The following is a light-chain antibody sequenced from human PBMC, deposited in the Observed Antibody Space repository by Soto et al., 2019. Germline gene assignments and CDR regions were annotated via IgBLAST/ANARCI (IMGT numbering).Light chain of an antibody. CDR1: QSVGRNF. CDR3: QQYGNSPRIT. J-gene: IGKJ5*01. CDR2: GAS. V-gene: IGKV3-20*01. Sequence: EIVLTQSPGTLSLSPGEGATLSCRASQSVGRNFLAWYQQKPGQAPRLLISGASSRATGIPDRFSGSGSGTDFTLTISRLEPEDFAVYYCQQYGNSPRITFGQGTRLGLN.